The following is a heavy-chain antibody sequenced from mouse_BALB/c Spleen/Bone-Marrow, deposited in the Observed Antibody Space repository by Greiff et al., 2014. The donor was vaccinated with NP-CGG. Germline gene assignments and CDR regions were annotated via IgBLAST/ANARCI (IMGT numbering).Heavy chain of an antibody. CDR3: ARKVDGSYGPWFAY. CDR1: GYTFTTYK. J-gene: IGHJ3*01. D-gene: IGHD1-1*02. V-gene: IGHV1-4*02. Sequence: VQLQQSAAELARPGASVKMSCTASGYTFTTYKIHWVKQRPGQGLEWIGYINPSSDYTEINQKFKDKTTMTADKSSSTAYMQLSSLTSEDSAVYYCARKVDGSYGPWFAYWGQGTLVTVSA. CDR2: INPSSDYT.